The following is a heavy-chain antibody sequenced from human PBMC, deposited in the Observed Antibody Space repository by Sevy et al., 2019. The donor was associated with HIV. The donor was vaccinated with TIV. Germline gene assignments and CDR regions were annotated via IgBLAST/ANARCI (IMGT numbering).Heavy chain of an antibody. CDR2: ISGSGGST. J-gene: IGHJ4*02. CDR3: AKRRGVDFWSGYYSAYYFDY. Sequence: GGSLRLSCAASGFTFSSYAMSWVRQAPGKGLEWVSAISGSGGSTYYADSVKGRFTRSRDNSKNTLYLQMNSLRAEDTAVYYCAKRRGVDFWSGYYSAYYFDYWGQGTLVTVSS. V-gene: IGHV3-23*01. D-gene: IGHD3-3*01. CDR1: GFTFSSYA.